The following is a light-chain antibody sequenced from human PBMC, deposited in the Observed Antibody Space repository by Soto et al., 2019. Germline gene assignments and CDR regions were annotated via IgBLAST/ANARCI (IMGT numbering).Light chain of an antibody. V-gene: IGLV2-23*02. CDR1: NSDIGSYNL. CDR2: EVY. J-gene: IGLJ3*02. CDR3: CSYAGSGTWV. Sequence: QSVLTQPASVSASPGQSVTISCTGTNSDIGSYNLVSWYQQHPAKAPKLIIFEVYKRPSGVSNRLSASKSGNTASLTISGLQADDEADYHCCSYAGSGTWVFGGVTKLTVL.